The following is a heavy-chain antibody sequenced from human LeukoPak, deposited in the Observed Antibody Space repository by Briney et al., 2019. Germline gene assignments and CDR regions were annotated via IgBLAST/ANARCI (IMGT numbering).Heavy chain of an antibody. V-gene: IGHV3-21*01. Sequence: GGSLRLSCAASGFTLSNYDMNWDRQAPGKGLEWVSSISTSSRYIYYKDSVRGRFTISRDDAKNSLYLEMNSLRAEDTAVYYCARADCSSSTCYSRRSWFDPWGQGTLVTVSS. D-gene: IGHD2-2*01. CDR1: GFTLSNYD. CDR3: ARADCSSSTCYSRRSWFDP. CDR2: ISTSSRYI. J-gene: IGHJ5*02.